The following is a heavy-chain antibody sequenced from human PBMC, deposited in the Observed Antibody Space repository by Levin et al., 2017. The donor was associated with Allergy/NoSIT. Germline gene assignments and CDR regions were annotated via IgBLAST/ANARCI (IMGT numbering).Heavy chain of an antibody. V-gene: IGHV1-18*01. D-gene: IGHD2-8*01. Sequence: GASVKVSCKASGYTFTSYGISWVRQAPGQGLEWMGWISAYNGNTNYAQKLQGRVTMTTDTSTSTAYMELRSLRSDDTAVYYCARDDCTNGVCYTVWFDPWGQGTLVTVSS. J-gene: IGHJ5*02. CDR2: ISAYNGNT. CDR3: ARDDCTNGVCYTVWFDP. CDR1: GYTFTSYG.